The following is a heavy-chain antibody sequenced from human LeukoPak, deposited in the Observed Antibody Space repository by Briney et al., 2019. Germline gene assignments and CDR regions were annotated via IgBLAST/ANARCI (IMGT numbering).Heavy chain of an antibody. J-gene: IGHJ4*02. CDR2: ISAYNGNT. D-gene: IGHD3-10*01. CDR3: ARDLPQLIDTVTMVRGVDY. CDR1: GYTFTSYG. Sequence: GSVKVSCKASGYTFTSYGIGWERQAPGQGLEWMGWISAYNGNTNYAQKLQGRVTMTTDTSTSTAYMELRSLRSDDTAVYYCARDLPQLIDTVTMVRGVDYWGQGTLVTVSS. V-gene: IGHV1-18*01.